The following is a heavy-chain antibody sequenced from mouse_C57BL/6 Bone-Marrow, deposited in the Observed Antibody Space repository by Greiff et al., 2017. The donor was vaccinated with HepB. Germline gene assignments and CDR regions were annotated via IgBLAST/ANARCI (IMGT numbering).Heavy chain of an antibody. D-gene: IGHD2-2*01. CDR3: ARSPSMVTSPMDY. Sequence: EVQVVESGAELVKPGASVKLSCTASGFNIKDYYMHWVKQRTEQGLEWIGRIDPEDGETKYAPKFQGKATITADTSSNTAYLQLSSLTSEDTAVYYCARSPSMVTSPMDYWGQGTSVTVSS. CDR1: GFNIKDYY. V-gene: IGHV14-2*01. J-gene: IGHJ4*01. CDR2: IDPEDGET.